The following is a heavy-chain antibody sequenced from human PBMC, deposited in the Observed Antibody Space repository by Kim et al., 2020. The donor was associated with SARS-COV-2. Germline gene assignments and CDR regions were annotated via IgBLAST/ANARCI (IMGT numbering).Heavy chain of an antibody. Sequence: YYADTVKGRLTTSRDNAKNSLYLQMNSLRDEDTAVYYCSRGGGGSNYFDYWGQGTLVTVSS. D-gene: IGHD3-16*01. CDR3: SRGGGGSNYFDY. V-gene: IGHV3-48*02. J-gene: IGHJ4*02.